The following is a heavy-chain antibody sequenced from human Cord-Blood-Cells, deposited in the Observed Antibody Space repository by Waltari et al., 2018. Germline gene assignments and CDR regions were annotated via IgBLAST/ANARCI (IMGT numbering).Heavy chain of an antibody. CDR2: IRSKAYGGTT. CDR3: TRVGATIAFDI. V-gene: IGHV3-49*03. CDR1: GFTFGDYA. Sequence: EVQLVASGGGLVQPGRSLRLSCTASGFTFGDYAMSWFGQAPGKGLEWVGFIRSKAYGGTTEYAASVKGRFTISRDDSKSIAYLQMNSLKTEDTAVYYCTRVGATIAFDIWGQGTMVTVSS. J-gene: IGHJ3*02. D-gene: IGHD1-26*01.